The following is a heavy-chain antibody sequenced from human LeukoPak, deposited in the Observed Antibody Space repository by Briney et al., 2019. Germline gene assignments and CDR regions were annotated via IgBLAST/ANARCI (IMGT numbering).Heavy chain of an antibody. CDR2: ISDDGRNK. V-gene: IGHV3-30*03. CDR3: ASRSMASDY. Sequence: PGGSLRLSCAASGFTFSKFGMHWVRQAPGKGLEWVALISDDGRNKYYADSVKGRFTISRDNSKNMLYLQMSSLRAEDTAVYYCASRSMASDYWGQGTLVTVSS. J-gene: IGHJ4*02. D-gene: IGHD2/OR15-2a*01. CDR1: GFTFSKFG.